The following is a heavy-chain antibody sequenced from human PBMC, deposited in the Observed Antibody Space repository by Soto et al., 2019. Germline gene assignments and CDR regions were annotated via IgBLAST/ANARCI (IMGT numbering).Heavy chain of an antibody. J-gene: IGHJ6*02. CDR2: VSHSGST. CDR3: ARWPHAWEGSGHAYYIGLDV. D-gene: IGHD1-26*01. V-gene: IGHV4-34*01. Sequence: WTWIRQAPGRGLEWIGEVSHSGSTNYSPSLKNRVSISIDRSKKQFSLRLISVTAADTAVYYCARWPHAWEGSGHAYYIGLDVWGQGTMVTVSS.